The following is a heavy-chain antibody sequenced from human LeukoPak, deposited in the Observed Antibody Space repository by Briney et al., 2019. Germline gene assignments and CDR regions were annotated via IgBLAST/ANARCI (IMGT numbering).Heavy chain of an antibody. CDR3: ARGYSTVDY. Sequence: GESLKISCKGSGYSFSNSWISWVRQMPGKGLEWMGRIDPSDSYTNYSPSFQGHVTISADKSISTAYLQWSSLKASDTAMYYCARGYSTVDYWGQRTLVTVSS. CDR2: IDPSDSYT. J-gene: IGHJ4*02. V-gene: IGHV5-10-1*01. CDR1: GYSFSNSW. D-gene: IGHD5-18*01.